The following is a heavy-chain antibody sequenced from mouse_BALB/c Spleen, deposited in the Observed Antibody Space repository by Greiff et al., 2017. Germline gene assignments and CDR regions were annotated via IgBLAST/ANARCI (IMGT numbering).Heavy chain of an antibody. CDR2: INPSTGYT. Sequence: QVQLQQSGAELAKPGASVKMSCKASGYTFTSYGMHWVKQRPGQGLEWIGYINPSTGYTEYNQKFKDKATLTANKSSSTAYKQLSSLTSEDSAVYYCARARWFAYWGQGTLVTVSA. CDR3: ARARWFAY. V-gene: IGHV1-4*01. CDR1: GYTFTSYG. J-gene: IGHJ3*01. D-gene: IGHD3-1*01.